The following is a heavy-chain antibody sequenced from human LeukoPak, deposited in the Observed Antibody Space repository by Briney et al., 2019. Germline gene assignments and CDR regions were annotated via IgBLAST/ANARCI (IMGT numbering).Heavy chain of an antibody. J-gene: IGHJ6*02. CDR1: GSTFSSYS. Sequence: SGGSLRLSCAASGSTFSSYSMNWVRQAPGKGLEWVSSISSNSFHIYYVDSVKGRFTISRDNSKNTLYLQMNSLRAEDTAVYYCAKDRSGDYDFWSGYQRYGMDVWGQGTTVTVSS. CDR3: AKDRSGDYDFWSGYQRYGMDV. V-gene: IGHV3-21*04. D-gene: IGHD3-3*01. CDR2: ISSNSFHI.